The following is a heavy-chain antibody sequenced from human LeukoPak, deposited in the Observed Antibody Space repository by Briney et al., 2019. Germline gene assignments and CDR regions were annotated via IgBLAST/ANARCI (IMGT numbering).Heavy chain of an antibody. V-gene: IGHV4-59*01. J-gene: IGHJ4*02. Sequence: SETLSLTCTLSGGSIGTYYWSWIRQPPGKGLEWIGYVYYTGSTSYNPSLKSRVTISVDTSKNQFPLKLSSVTAADTAVYYCARSRGRLLYYFDYWGQGTLVTVSS. D-gene: IGHD3-16*01. CDR1: GGSIGTYY. CDR3: ARSRGRLLYYFDY. CDR2: VYYTGST.